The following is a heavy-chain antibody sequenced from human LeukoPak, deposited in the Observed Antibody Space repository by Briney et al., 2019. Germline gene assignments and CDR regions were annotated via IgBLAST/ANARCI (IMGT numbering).Heavy chain of an antibody. CDR3: AREIGDIVVVPAATDYYYYYYMDV. J-gene: IGHJ6*03. CDR2: ISRDGGST. V-gene: IGHV3-43D*04. Sequence: PGGSLRLSCAASGFSFDDYAMHWVRQAPGKGLEWVSLISRDGGSTYYADSVKGRFTISRDNSKNSLYLQMNSLRAEDTAVYYCAREIGDIVVVPAATDYYYYYYMDVWGKGTTVTVSS. CDR1: GFSFDDYA. D-gene: IGHD2-2*01.